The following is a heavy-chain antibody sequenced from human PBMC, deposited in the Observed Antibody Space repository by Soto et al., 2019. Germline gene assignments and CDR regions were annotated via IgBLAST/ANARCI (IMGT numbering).Heavy chain of an antibody. CDR3: ATGQQVRMPDI. V-gene: IGHV3-11*03. D-gene: IGHD6-13*01. CDR1: GLTISDLY. J-gene: IGHJ3*02. Sequence: QVQLLESGGGLVNPGGSLRLSCAVSGLTISDLYMGWIRQPPGKGLEWISIIKGDSSHTEYADPVKGRFTVSRDNAKKSLYLQMDSLRAEDTAVYFCATGQQVRMPDIWGQGTMVTVSS. CDR2: IKGDSSHT.